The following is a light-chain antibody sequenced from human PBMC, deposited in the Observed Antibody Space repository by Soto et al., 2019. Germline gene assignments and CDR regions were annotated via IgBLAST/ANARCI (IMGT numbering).Light chain of an antibody. Sequence: DIVMTQSPDSLAVSLGERATINCKSSQSVLYSSDNKNYLTWYQHKPGQPPRLLIYWASTRESGVPDRFSGSGSGKDFSLTISSLQAEDVAVYYCQQYYDLPYTFGQGTRLEIK. CDR2: WAS. J-gene: IGKJ2*01. CDR1: QSVLYSSDNKNY. CDR3: QQYYDLPYT. V-gene: IGKV4-1*01.